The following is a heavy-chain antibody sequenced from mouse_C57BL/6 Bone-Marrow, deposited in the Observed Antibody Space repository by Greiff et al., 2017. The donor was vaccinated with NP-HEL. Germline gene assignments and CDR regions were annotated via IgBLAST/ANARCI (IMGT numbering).Heavy chain of an antibody. CDR3: ARALPPDY. CDR1: GFTFSSYA. V-gene: IGHV5-4*03. J-gene: IGHJ2*01. CDR2: ISDGGSYT. Sequence: EVNLVESGGGLVKPGGSLKLSCAASGFTFSSYAMSWVRQTPEKRLEWVATISDGGSYTYYPDNVKGRFTISRDNAKNNLYLQMSHLKSEDTAMYYCARALPPDYWCQGTTLTVSS.